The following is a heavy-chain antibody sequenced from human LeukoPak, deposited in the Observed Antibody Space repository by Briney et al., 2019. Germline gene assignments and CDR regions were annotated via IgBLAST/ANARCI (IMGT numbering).Heavy chain of an antibody. CDR1: GFTFSSYS. CDR3: ARFRDTRFFDY. D-gene: IGHD2-2*02. CDR2: ISSSSSTI. Sequence: GGTLRLSCAASGFTFSSYSMNWVRQAPGEGLEWGSYISSSSSTIYYADSVKGRFTISRDNAKNSLYLQMNSLRAEDTAVYYCARFRDTRFFDYWGQGTLVTVSS. V-gene: IGHV3-48*01. J-gene: IGHJ4*02.